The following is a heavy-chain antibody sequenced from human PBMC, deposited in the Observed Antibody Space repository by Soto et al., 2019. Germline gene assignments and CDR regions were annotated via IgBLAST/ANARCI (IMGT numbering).Heavy chain of an antibody. Sequence: GASVKVSCKASGGTFSSYAISWVRQAPGQGLEWMGGIIPIFGTANYAQKFQGRVTITADESTSTAYMELSSLRSEDTAVYYCARPRAIAARPDRLGPPLDYWGQGTLVTVSS. J-gene: IGHJ4*02. D-gene: IGHD6-6*01. CDR3: ARPRAIAARPDRLGPPLDY. V-gene: IGHV1-69*13. CDR2: IIPIFGTA. CDR1: GGTFSSYA.